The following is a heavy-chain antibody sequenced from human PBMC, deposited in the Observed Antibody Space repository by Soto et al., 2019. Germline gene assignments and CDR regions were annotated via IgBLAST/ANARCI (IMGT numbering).Heavy chain of an antibody. CDR1: GYTLTELS. J-gene: IGHJ4*02. D-gene: IGHD4-17*01. CDR3: ATQTTVTTFPPDFDY. Sequence: GASVKVSCKVSGYTLTELSMHWVRQAPGKGLEWMGGFDPEDGETIYAQKFQGRVTMTEDTSTDTAYMELSSLRSEDTAVYYCATQTTVTTFPPDFDYWGQGTLVTVSS. V-gene: IGHV1-24*01. CDR2: FDPEDGET.